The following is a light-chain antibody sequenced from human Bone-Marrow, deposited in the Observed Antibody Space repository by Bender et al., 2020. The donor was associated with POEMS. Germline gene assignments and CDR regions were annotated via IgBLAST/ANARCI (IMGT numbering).Light chain of an antibody. V-gene: IGLV1-44*01. Sequence: QSVLTQPPSVSGTPGQRVTISCSGSGSNIGGYPVNWYQQLPGTAPRLLIYTNNERPSGVPDRFSGSKSGNTASLTVSGLQPEDEAVYYCSSYRSSSIWVFGGGTRLTVL. J-gene: IGLJ3*02. CDR3: SSYRSSSIWV. CDR2: TNN. CDR1: GSNIGGYP.